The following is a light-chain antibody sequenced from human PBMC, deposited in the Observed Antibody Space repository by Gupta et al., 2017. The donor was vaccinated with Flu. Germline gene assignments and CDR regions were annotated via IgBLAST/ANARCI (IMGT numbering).Light chain of an antibody. CDR2: YKSDSDK. CDR1: SGINVDTYR. V-gene: IGLV5-45*02. CDR3: MIWHSSAWV. Sequence: QAVLTQLSSLSASPGASASLTCTLRSGINVDTYRIYWYQQKPGSPPQYLLRYKSDSDKQQGSGVPSRFAGSKDASANAGILLISGLQSEDEADYYCMIWHSSAWVFGGGTRLTVL. J-gene: IGLJ3*02.